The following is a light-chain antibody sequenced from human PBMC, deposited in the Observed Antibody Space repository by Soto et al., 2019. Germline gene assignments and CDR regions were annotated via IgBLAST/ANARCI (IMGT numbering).Light chain of an antibody. CDR2: DVI. Sequence: QSALTQPRSVSGSPGQSVTIPCTGTSSDIGGYNYVSWYQQHPGKAPKLMIYDVIKRPSGVPDRFSGSKSGNTASLTISGLQAEDEADYYCCSYAASCYAIFGGGTKLTVL. V-gene: IGLV2-11*01. J-gene: IGLJ2*01. CDR1: SSDIGGYNY. CDR3: CSYAASCYAI.